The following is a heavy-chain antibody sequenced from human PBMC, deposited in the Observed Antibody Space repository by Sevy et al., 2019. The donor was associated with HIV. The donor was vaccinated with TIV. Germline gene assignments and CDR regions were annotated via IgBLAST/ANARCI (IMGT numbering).Heavy chain of an antibody. CDR2: IKSKTDGGTT. V-gene: IGHV3-15*01. D-gene: IGHD3-3*01. CDR3: TTDRFTIFGVVIIGYFDY. J-gene: IGHJ4*02. Sequence: GGSLRLSCAASGFTFSNAWMSWVRQAPGKGLEWVGRIKSKTDGGTTDYAAPVKGRFTISRDDSKKTLYLQMNSLKTEDTAVYYCTTDRFTIFGVVIIGYFDYWGQGTLVTVSS. CDR1: GFTFSNAW.